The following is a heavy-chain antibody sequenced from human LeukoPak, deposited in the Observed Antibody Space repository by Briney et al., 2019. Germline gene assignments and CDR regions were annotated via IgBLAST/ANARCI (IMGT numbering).Heavy chain of an antibody. J-gene: IGHJ4*02. CDR3: ATQSITLVVVISPFDY. Sequence: PGGSLRLSCAASGLTFSNFPMHWVRQAPGKGLEWVALIQDDGATTNYADSVRGRFTISRDNSKSTVYLQMNSLTPDDTAVYYCATQSITLVVVISPFDYWGQGTLVTVSS. CDR1: GLTFSNFP. D-gene: IGHD3-22*01. V-gene: IGHV3-30*02. CDR2: IQDDGATT.